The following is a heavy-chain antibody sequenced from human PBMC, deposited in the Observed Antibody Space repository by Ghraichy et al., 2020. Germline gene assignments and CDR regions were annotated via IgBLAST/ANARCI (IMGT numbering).Heavy chain of an antibody. D-gene: IGHD5-18*01. CDR1: GLTFSDAW. CDR3: SLDTNWCDP. Sequence: GGSLRLSCVVAGLTFSDAWMNWLRQAPGKGLEWVGRIKTKNDGGATEYAAPVKGRFTISRDDSRNTVYLQMNSLTTEDTAVYYCSLDTNWCDPWGQGTLVTVSS. J-gene: IGHJ5*02. CDR2: IKTKNDGGAT. V-gene: IGHV3-15*07.